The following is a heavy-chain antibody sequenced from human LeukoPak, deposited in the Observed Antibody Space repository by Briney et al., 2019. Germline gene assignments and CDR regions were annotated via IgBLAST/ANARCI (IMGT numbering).Heavy chain of an antibody. CDR2: INAGNGNT. J-gene: IGHJ6*04. Sequence: SVKVSCKASGYTFTSYAMHWVRQAPGQRLEWMGWINAGNGNTKYSQKFQGRVTITRDTSASTAYMELSSLRSEDTAVYYCARDLVGAKNYYYYGMDVWGKGTTVTVSS. D-gene: IGHD1-26*01. CDR1: GYTFTSYA. V-gene: IGHV1-3*01. CDR3: ARDLVGAKNYYYYGMDV.